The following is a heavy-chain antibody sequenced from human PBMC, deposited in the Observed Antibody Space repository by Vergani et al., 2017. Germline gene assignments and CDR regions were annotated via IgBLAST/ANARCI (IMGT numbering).Heavy chain of an antibody. CDR3: AREPATYYDILTGYQGAYYFDY. D-gene: IGHD3-9*01. V-gene: IGHV1-46*01. J-gene: IGHJ4*02. CDR1: GYTFTSYY. CDR2: INPSGGST. Sequence: QVQLVQSGAEVKKPGASVKVSCKASGYTFTSYYMHWVRQAPGQGLEWMGIINPSGGSTSYAQKFQGRVTMTRDTSTSTVYMELSSLRSEDTAVYYCAREPATYYDILTGYQGAYYFDYWGQGTLVTVSS.